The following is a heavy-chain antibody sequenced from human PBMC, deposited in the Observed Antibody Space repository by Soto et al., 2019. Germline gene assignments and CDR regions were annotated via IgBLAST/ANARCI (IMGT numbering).Heavy chain of an antibody. Sequence: GGSLRLSCAASGFTFSNYAMSWVRQAPGKGLEWVSAIGVTGNTYYADSVKGRFTISRDNSKNTLYLQMNSLRAEDTAVYYCAKQYSTSSSATFDYWGQGTLVTVPQ. V-gene: IGHV3-23*01. J-gene: IGHJ4*02. CDR2: IGVTGNT. CDR3: AKQYSTSSSATFDY. D-gene: IGHD6-6*01. CDR1: GFTFSNYA.